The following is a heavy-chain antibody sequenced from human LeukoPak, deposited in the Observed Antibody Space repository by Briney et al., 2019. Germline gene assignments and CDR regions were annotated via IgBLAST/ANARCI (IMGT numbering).Heavy chain of an antibody. Sequence: SETLSLTCAVYGGSFSGYYWSWIRQPPGKGLEWIGEINHSGSTNYNPSLKSRVTISVDTSKNQFSLKLSSVTAAVTAVYYCARGDVIVAPYFDYWGQGTLVTVSS. CDR2: INHSGST. D-gene: IGHD3-22*01. CDR3: ARGDVIVAPYFDY. J-gene: IGHJ4*02. V-gene: IGHV4-34*01. CDR1: GGSFSGYY.